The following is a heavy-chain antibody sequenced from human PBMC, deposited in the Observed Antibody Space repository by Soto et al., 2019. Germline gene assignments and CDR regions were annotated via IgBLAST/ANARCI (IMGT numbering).Heavy chain of an antibody. CDR2: ISHSGRT. Sequence: SETLSLTCAVYGGSFSDYYWSWIRQPPGKGLEWIGEISHSGRTNYNPSLKSRVTISVDTSKNQFSLKLSSVTAADTAVYYCAKDTHYYASSGYYIFDYWGQGTLVTVSS. CDR3: AKDTHYYASSGYYIFDY. D-gene: IGHD3-22*01. CDR1: GGSFSDYY. J-gene: IGHJ4*02. V-gene: IGHV4-34*01.